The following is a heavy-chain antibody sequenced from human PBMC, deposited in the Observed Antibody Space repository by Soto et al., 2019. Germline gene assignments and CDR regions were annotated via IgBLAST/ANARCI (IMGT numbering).Heavy chain of an antibody. D-gene: IGHD3-9*01. CDR2: IRSKGYGGTT. CDR3: TRVFLTGSYVPDY. CDR1: GFTFGDYA. V-gene: IGHV3-49*03. J-gene: IGHJ4*02. Sequence: PGGSLRLSCTTSGFTFGDYAISWFRQAPGKGLEWVIFIRSKGYGGTTEYAASVKGRFTISRDDSRGIAYLQMNSLKTEDTALYYCTRVFLTGSYVPDYWGQGTLVTVSS.